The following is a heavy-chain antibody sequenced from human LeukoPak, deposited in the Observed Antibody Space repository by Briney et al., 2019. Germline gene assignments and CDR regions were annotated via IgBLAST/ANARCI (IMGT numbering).Heavy chain of an antibody. CDR1: GYTFTGYY. CDR2: INPNSGGT. V-gene: IGHV1-2*02. CDR3: ASDRSLIASLYYFDN. J-gene: IGHJ4*02. D-gene: IGHD3-22*01. Sequence: GASVKVSCKASGYTFTGYYMHWVRQAPGQGLEWMGWINPNSGGTNYAQKFQGRVTMTRDTSISTAYMELSRLRSDDTAVYYCASDRSLIASLYYFDNWGQGTLVTVSS.